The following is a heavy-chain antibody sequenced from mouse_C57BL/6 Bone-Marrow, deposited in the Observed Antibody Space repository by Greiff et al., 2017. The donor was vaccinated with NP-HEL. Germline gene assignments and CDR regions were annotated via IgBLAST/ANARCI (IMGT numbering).Heavy chain of an antibody. D-gene: IGHD1-1*01. J-gene: IGHJ2*01. CDR1: GYTFTSYW. V-gene: IGHV1-53*01. CDR2: INPSNGGT. Sequence: QVQLQQPGTELVKPGASVKLSCKASGYTFTSYWMHWVKQRPGQGLEWIGNINPSNGGTNSNEKFKSKATLTVDKSSSTAYMQLSSLTSEDSAVYYCARWNITTVVATSDYWGQGTTLTVSS. CDR3: ARWNITTVVATSDY.